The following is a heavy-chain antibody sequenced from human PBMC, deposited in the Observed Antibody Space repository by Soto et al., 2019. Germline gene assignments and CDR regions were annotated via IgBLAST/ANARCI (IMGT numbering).Heavy chain of an antibody. D-gene: IGHD2-2*01. CDR1: GFTFSSYA. CDR3: ARYIPGVRYYGMDV. Sequence: GGSLRLSCAASGFTFSSYAMKWVRQAPGKGLEWVSLIGESGTPTYYADSVKGRFTISRDNSGNTLFLEMYSLRAEDTAVYYCARYIPGVRYYGMDVWGQGTTVTISS. J-gene: IGHJ6*02. V-gene: IGHV3-23*01. CDR2: IGESGTPT.